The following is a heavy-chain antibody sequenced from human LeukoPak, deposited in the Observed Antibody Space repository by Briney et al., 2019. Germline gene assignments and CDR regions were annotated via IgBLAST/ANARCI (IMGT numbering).Heavy chain of an antibody. CDR3: ARGLRDEERHCGYYYMDV. CDR2: FYTSANT. CDR1: GDSVSGYY. D-gene: IGHD2-21*02. V-gene: IGHV4-4*09. J-gene: IGHJ6*03. Sequence: PSETLSLTCTVSGDSVSGYYGSWIRQPPGKGLEWIGYFYTSANTNYNPSLKSRVTMSVDTSKNQFSLKLSSVTAADTAVYYCARGLRDEERHCGYYYMDVWGKGTTVTVSS.